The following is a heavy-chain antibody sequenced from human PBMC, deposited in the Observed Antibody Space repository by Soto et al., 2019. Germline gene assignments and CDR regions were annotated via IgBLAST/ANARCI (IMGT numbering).Heavy chain of an antibody. Sequence: PGWSLRLSCASSVFTFSSYSMNWVRQAPGKGLEWVSSISSSSSYIYYADSVKGRFTISRDNAKNSLYLQMNSLRAEDTAVYYCARAPVTTDYGMDVWGQGTTVTVSS. D-gene: IGHD1-1*01. CDR2: ISSSSSYI. CDR3: ARAPVTTDYGMDV. J-gene: IGHJ6*02. V-gene: IGHV3-21*01. CDR1: VFTFSSYS.